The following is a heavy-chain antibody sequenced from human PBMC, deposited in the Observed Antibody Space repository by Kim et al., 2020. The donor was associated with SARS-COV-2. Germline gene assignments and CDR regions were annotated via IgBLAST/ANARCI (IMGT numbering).Heavy chain of an antibody. CDR1: GGSISSSSYY. CDR2: IYYSGST. CDR3: ARHIKGITIFGVVTDWFDT. Sequence: SETLSLTCTVSGGSISSSSYYWGWIRQPPGKGLEWIGSIYYSGSTYYNPSLKSRVTISVDTSKNQFSLKLSSVTAADTAVYYCARHIKGITIFGVVTDWFDTWGQGTLVNVSS. D-gene: IGHD3-3*01. J-gene: IGHJ5*02. V-gene: IGHV4-39*01.